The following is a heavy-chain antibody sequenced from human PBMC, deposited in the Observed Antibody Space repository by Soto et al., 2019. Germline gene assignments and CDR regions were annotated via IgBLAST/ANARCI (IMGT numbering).Heavy chain of an antibody. J-gene: IGHJ6*02. CDR1: GGSISSSSYY. CDR3: ARPNRIAVAGTRRNYYYGMDV. V-gene: IGHV4-39*01. CDR2: IYYSGST. Sequence: TLSLTCTVSGGSISSSSYYWGWIRQPPGKGLEWIGSIYYSGSTYYNPSLKSRVTISVDTSKNQFSLKLSSVTAADTAVYYCARPNRIAVAGTRRNYYYGMDVWGQGTTVTVSS. D-gene: IGHD6-19*01.